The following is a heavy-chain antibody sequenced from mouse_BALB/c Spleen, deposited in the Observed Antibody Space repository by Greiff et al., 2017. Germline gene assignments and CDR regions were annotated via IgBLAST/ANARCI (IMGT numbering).Heavy chain of an antibody. J-gene: IGHJ2*01. CDR1: GFNIKDTY. CDR2: IDPANGNT. D-gene: IGHD2-1*01. V-gene: IGHV14-3*02. CDR3: ARGGNPDY. Sequence: EVQLQQSGAELVKPGASVKLSCTASGFNIKDTYLHWVKQRPEQGLEWLGRIDPANGNTKYDPKFQGKATITADTSSNTASLQLSSLTSEDTAVYYCARGGNPDYWGQGTTLTVSS.